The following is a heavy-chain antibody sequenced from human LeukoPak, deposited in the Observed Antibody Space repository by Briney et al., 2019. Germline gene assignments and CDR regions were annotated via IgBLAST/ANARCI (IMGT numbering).Heavy chain of an antibody. V-gene: IGHV1-18*01. CDR3: ARGGGYYYDSSGYYYHLY. D-gene: IGHD3-22*01. J-gene: IGHJ4*02. CDR2: ISAYNGNT. CDR1: GYTFTSYG. Sequence: GASVKVSCKASGYTFTSYGISWVRQAPGQGLEWMGWISAYNGNTNYAQKLQGRVTTTTDTSTSTAYMELRSLRSDDTAVYYCARGGGYYYDSSGYYYHLYWGQGTLVTVSS.